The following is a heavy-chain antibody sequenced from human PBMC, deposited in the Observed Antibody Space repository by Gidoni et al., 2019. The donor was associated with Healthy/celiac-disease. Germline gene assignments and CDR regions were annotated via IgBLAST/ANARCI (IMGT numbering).Heavy chain of an antibody. CDR1: GGSYSGYY. J-gene: IGHJ5*02. CDR2: INHSGST. D-gene: IGHD4-17*01. V-gene: IGHV4-34*01. Sequence: QVQLQQWGAGLLKPSETLYLTCAVDGGSYSGYYWSGIRPPPGKGLDWIGEINHSGSTNYNPCLKSRVTISVYTSKNQFSLNLSSLTAADTAVYYCARVETTVPWGVWFDPWGQGTLVTVSS. CDR3: ARVETTVPWGVWFDP.